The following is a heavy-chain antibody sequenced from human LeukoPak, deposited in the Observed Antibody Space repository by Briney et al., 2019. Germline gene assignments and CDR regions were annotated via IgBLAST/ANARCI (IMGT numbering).Heavy chain of an antibody. V-gene: IGHV1-2*02. CDR3: ARDRFYYDSTGLFDY. Sequence: GASVKVSCKASGYTFTGYYMHWVRQAPGQGLEWMGWINPNSGGTNYAQKFQGRVTMTRDTSISTAYMELSRLRSDDTAAYYCARDRFYYDSTGLFDYWGQGTLVTVSS. J-gene: IGHJ4*02. CDR2: INPNSGGT. CDR1: GYTFTGYY. D-gene: IGHD3-22*01.